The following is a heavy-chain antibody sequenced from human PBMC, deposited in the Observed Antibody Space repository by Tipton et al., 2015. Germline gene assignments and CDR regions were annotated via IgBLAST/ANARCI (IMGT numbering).Heavy chain of an antibody. V-gene: IGHV3-23*01. D-gene: IGHD1-26*01. CDR2: ISGGGGST. Sequence: SLRLSCAASGFTFINFAMHWVRQAPGKGLEWVSGISGGGGSTYYADSVKGRFTISRDNSKNTLYLQMNSLRAEDTAVYYCATGFGGSSLGAFDIWGQGTMVTVSS. J-gene: IGHJ3*02. CDR1: GFTFINFA. CDR3: ATGFGGSSLGAFDI.